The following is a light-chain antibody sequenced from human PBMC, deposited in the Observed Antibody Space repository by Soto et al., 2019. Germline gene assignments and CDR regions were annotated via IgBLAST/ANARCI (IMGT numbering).Light chain of an antibody. CDR1: SSNIGTGYD. Sequence: QSALAQPPSMSGAPGQRVTISCTGSSSNIGTGYDVHWYQQLPGAATKLLIYGNSNLPSGVPDRFSGSKSGNSASLAITGLQAEDEADYYGQSFDSSRLYVFGTGTKVTVL. J-gene: IGLJ1*01. CDR3: QSFDSSRLYV. CDR2: GNS. V-gene: IGLV1-40*01.